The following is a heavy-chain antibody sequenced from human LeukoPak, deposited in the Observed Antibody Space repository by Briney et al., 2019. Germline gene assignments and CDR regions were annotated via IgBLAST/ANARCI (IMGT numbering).Heavy chain of an antibody. CDR1: GGTFISYA. J-gene: IGHJ4*02. CDR2: IIPIFGSA. V-gene: IGHV1-69*05. Sequence: VASVKVSCKASGGTFISYAISWVRQAPGQGLEWMGRIIPIFGSASYARKFQDRVTIITDESTSTVHMELSSLRSEDTAVYYCARGKRESGRDIYHFDYWGQGTLVTVSS. CDR3: ARGKRESGRDIYHFDY. D-gene: IGHD3-9*01.